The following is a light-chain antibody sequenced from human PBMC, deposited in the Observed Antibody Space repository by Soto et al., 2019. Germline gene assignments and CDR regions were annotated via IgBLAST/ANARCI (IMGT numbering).Light chain of an antibody. CDR2: DND. J-gene: IGLJ2*01. Sequence: QSVLSQPPSVSAAPGQKVTISCSGSNSNIGKDYVSWYQQLPGTAPRLLIYDNDKRPSGIPDRFSGFKSGASATLGISGLQTGDEADYYCATWDNSLSGGVFGGGTK. CDR3: ATWDNSLSGGV. CDR1: NSNIGKDY. V-gene: IGLV1-51*01.